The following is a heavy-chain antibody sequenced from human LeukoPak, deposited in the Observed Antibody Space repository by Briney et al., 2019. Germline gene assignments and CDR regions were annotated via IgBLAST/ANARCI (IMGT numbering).Heavy chain of an antibody. Sequence: GGCLRLSCEASGFTFSNYWMSWVRRAPGKGLEWVANIKEDGSAKYYVDSVKGRFTISRDNAKSSLYLQMNSLRAEDTSVYYCATYSGSSSMDFWGQGTLVTVSS. CDR1: GFTFSNYW. J-gene: IGHJ4*02. CDR2: IKEDGSAK. CDR3: ATYSGSSSMDF. V-gene: IGHV3-7*01. D-gene: IGHD1-26*01.